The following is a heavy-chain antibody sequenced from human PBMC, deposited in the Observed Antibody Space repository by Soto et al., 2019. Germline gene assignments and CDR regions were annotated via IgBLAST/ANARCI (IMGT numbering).Heavy chain of an antibody. CDR1: GGSISSGGYY. V-gene: IGHV4-31*03. CDR2: IYYSGST. J-gene: IGHJ4*02. Sequence: SETLSLTCTVSGGSISSGGYYWSWIRQHPGKGLEWIGYIYYSGSTYYNPSLKSRVTISVDTSKNQFSLKLSSVTAADTAVYYCARVRRGYSYGIDYWGQGTLVTVSS. CDR3: ARVRRGYSYGIDY. D-gene: IGHD5-18*01.